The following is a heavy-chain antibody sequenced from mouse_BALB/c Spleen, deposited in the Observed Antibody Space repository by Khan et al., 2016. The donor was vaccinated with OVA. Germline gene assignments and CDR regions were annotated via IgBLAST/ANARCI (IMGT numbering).Heavy chain of an antibody. CDR3: AMGRTY. CDR2: ITYSGST. Sequence: VQLKESGPGLVKPSQSLSLTCTVTGYSITSDYAWNWIRQFPGNKLEWMGYITYSGSTSYRPSLKIRISITRDTSKNQFFLQLNSVTTEDTATYYCAMGRTYWGQGTLVTVSA. D-gene: IGHD4-1*01. V-gene: IGHV3-2*02. CDR1: GYSITSDYA. J-gene: IGHJ3*01.